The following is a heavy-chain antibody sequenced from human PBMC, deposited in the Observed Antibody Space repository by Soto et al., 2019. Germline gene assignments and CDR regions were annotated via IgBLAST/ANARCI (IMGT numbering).Heavy chain of an antibody. CDR1: GFTISNNY. Sequence: EVQLVESGGGLVQPGGSLRLSCAASGFTISNNYMSWVRQAPGRGLEWVSVIYSGGSTYYTDSVEGRFTISRDNSKNTLYLEMNSLRAEDTAVYYCARDYWGGGAYWGQGTLVTVSS. V-gene: IGHV3-66*01. CDR2: IYSGGST. D-gene: IGHD3-10*01. CDR3: ARDYWGGGAY. J-gene: IGHJ4*02.